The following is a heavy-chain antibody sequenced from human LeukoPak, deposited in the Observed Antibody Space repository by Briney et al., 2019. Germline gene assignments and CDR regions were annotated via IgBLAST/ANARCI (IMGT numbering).Heavy chain of an antibody. CDR3: ARFHPNWGLDY. CDR1: GASISTDNYY. CDR2: IYTRGTT. J-gene: IGHJ4*02. V-gene: IGHV4-61*02. D-gene: IGHD7-27*01. Sequence: SETLSLTCSVSGASISTDNYYWIWIRQPAGKGLEWIGRIYTRGTTNYNPSLKSRVTISVDTSKNQFSLKMTSVTAADTAVYYCARFHPNWGLDYWGQGILVTVSS.